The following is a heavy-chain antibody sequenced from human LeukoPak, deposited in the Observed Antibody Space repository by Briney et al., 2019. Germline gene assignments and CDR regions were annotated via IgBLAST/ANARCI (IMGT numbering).Heavy chain of an antibody. J-gene: IGHJ4*02. Sequence: SETLSLTCAVYGGSFSDSSWNWIRQPPGKGLEWIGEVDHSGGTNYNPSLKSRVIISVDTSKNQFSLKLSSVTAADTAVYYCARGIAKPDPIVVVPAASRVAQAFDYWGQGTPGHRLL. CDR3: ARGIAKPDPIVVVPAASRVAQAFDY. D-gene: IGHD2-2*01. CDR2: VDHSGGT. CDR1: GGSFSDSS. V-gene: IGHV4-34*01.